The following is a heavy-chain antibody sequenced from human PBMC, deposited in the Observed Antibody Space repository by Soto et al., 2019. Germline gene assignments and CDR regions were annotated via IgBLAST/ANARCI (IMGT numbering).Heavy chain of an antibody. V-gene: IGHV3-23*04. D-gene: IGHD1-20*01. CDR1: GFTFGSYW. Sequence: EVQLVESGGGLVQPGGSLRLSCAASGFTFGSYWMSWVHQAPGKGLEWVSGISVSDAFIYYADSVRGRFSISRDASENILYLQMNSLRVDDTALYYCTRETVAGITGLDYWGPGTLVTVSS. CDR2: ISVSDAFI. J-gene: IGHJ4*02. CDR3: TRETVAGITGLDY.